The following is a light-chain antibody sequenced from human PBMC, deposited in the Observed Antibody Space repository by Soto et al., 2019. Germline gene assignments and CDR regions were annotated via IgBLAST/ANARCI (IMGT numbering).Light chain of an antibody. J-gene: IGKJ4*01. CDR2: GAS. V-gene: IGKV3-20*01. CDR3: KQYGIXPLT. CDR1: QSVSSRH. Sequence: EIVLTQSPGTLSLSPGEMATLSCRASQSVSSRHLSWYQQKPGQAPMLLIYGASSSATGIPDRFSGSGSGTDFTLTINRLEPEDFAVYYCKQYGIXPLTFGGGTKV.